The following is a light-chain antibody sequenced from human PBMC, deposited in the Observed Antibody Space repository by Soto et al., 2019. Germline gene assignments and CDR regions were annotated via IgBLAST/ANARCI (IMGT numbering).Light chain of an antibody. CDR2: TAS. CDR1: QSINNY. V-gene: IGKV1-39*01. CDR3: QQSYNTPPIT. Sequence: DIQMTQSPSSLSASVGDRVTITCRASQSINNYLNWYQQKPGKAPKLLIFTASTLQSGVPSRFSGSGSGTDFTLTISSLQPEDFANYYCQQSYNTPPITFGQGTRLEIE. J-gene: IGKJ5*01.